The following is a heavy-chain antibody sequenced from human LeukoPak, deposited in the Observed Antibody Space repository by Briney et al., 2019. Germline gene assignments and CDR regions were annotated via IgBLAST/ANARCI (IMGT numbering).Heavy chain of an antibody. CDR1: GYTFTDYY. CDR3: ARGRDRGASTPFDY. Sequence: ASVKVSCKASGYTFTDYYIHWVRQAPGQGLEWMGWINPNTGGTNYAQNFQGRVTMTTDTSITTAYMVLTSLRSDDTAVYYCARGRDRGASTPFDYWGQGTLVTVSS. D-gene: IGHD1-26*01. J-gene: IGHJ4*02. CDR2: INPNTGGT. V-gene: IGHV1-2*02.